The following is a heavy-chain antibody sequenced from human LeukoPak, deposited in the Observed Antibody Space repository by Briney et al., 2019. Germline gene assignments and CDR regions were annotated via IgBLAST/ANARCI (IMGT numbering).Heavy chain of an antibody. Sequence: ASVKVSCKASGGTFSSYAISWVRQAPGQGLEWMGGIIPIFGTANYAQKFQGRVTITADESTSTAYMELSSLRSEDTAVYYCATAQQCSGGTCHAWTDAFHVWGQGTMVTVSS. V-gene: IGHV1-69*13. CDR3: ATAQQCSGGTCHAWTDAFHV. J-gene: IGHJ3*01. CDR1: GGTFSSYA. CDR2: IIPIFGTA. D-gene: IGHD6-25*01.